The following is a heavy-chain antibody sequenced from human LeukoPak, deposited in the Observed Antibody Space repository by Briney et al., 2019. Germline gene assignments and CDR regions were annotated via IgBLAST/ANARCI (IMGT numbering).Heavy chain of an antibody. D-gene: IGHD6-13*01. Sequence: ASVKVSRKASGYTFTGYYMHWVRQAPGQGLEWMGWINPNSGGTNYAQKFQGRVTMTRDTSISTAYMELSRLRSDDTAVYYCARTALFDSSSWAFSIPQYYYGMDVWGQGTTVTVSS. CDR3: ARTALFDSSSWAFSIPQYYYGMDV. J-gene: IGHJ6*02. CDR2: INPNSGGT. CDR1: GYTFTGYY. V-gene: IGHV1-2*02.